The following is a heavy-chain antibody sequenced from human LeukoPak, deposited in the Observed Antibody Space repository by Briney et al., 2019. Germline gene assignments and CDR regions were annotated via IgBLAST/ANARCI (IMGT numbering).Heavy chain of an antibody. D-gene: IGHD2-2*01. CDR1: GGTFSSYA. J-gene: IGHJ3*02. V-gene: IGHV1-69*05. Sequence: SVKASCKASGGTFSSYAISWVRQAPGQGLEWMGRIIPIFGTANYAQKFQGRVTITTDESTSTAYMELSSLRSEDTAVYYCARSPALRYCSSTSCPMFAFDIWGQGTMVTVSS. CDR3: ARSPALRYCSSTSCPMFAFDI. CDR2: IIPIFGTA.